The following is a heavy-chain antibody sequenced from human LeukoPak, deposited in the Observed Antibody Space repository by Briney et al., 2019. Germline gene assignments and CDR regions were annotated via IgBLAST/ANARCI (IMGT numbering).Heavy chain of an antibody. CDR2: IWYDGSNK. Sequence: GGSLRLSCAASGFTFSSYGMHWVRQAPGKGLEWVTVIWYDGSNKYYADSVKGRFTISRDNSKNTLYLQMNSLRAEDTAVYYCAKEERDAFDIWGQGTMVTVSS. V-gene: IGHV3-33*06. CDR3: AKEERDAFDI. D-gene: IGHD1-1*01. CDR1: GFTFSSYG. J-gene: IGHJ3*02.